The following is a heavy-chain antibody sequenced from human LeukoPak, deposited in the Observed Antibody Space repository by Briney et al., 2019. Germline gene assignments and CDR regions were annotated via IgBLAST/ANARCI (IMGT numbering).Heavy chain of an antibody. Sequence: SVKVSCKASGGTFSSYAISWVRQAPGQGLEWMGGIIPIFGTADYAQKFQGRVTITADESTSTAYMELSSLRSEDTAVYYCARARKSHVEMATIVDYYYGMDVWGQGTTVTVSS. CDR2: IIPIFGTA. CDR3: ARARKSHVEMATIVDYYYGMDV. CDR1: GGTFSSYA. D-gene: IGHD5-24*01. V-gene: IGHV1-69*13. J-gene: IGHJ6*02.